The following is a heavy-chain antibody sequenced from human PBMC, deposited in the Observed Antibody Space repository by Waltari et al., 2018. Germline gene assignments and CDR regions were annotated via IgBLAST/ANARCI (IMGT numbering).Heavy chain of an antibody. CDR3: ARGWSHFDY. Sequence: EVQLVESGGGLVQPGGSLRLSCAASGLTFGDYWMTWVRQVPGKGLEWVANINQDGSEKYYVDSVKGRFTISRDNAKNSLYMQMNSLRAEDTAVYYCARGWSHFDYWGQGTLVTVSS. CDR2: INQDGSEK. V-gene: IGHV3-7*01. J-gene: IGHJ4*02. CDR1: GLTFGDYW. D-gene: IGHD2-8*01.